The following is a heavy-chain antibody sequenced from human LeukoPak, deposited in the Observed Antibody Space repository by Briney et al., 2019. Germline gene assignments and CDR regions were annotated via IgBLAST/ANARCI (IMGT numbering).Heavy chain of an antibody. CDR3: AGAGSYWGYFDY. D-gene: IGHD1-26*01. V-gene: IGHV4-59*01. CDR1: GGSLSSYY. Sequence: PSETLSLTCTVSGGSLSSYYWSWIRQPPGKGLEWIGYIYYTGSTNNTSLKSRVTISLDTSKNQFSLKLSSVTAADTAVYYCAGAGSYWGYFDYWGQGTLVTVSS. CDR2: IYYTGST. J-gene: IGHJ4*02.